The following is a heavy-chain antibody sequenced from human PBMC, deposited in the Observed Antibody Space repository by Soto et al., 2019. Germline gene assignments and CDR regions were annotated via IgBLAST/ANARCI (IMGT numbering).Heavy chain of an antibody. D-gene: IGHD6-13*01. Sequence: GASVKVSCKASGYTFTSYAMHWVRQAPGQRLEWKGWINAGNGNTKYSQKFQGRVTITRDTSASTAYMELSSLRSEDTAVYYCARVSSSWNDAFDIWGQGTMVTVSS. CDR3: ARVSSSWNDAFDI. V-gene: IGHV1-3*01. J-gene: IGHJ3*02. CDR1: GYTFTSYA. CDR2: INAGNGNT.